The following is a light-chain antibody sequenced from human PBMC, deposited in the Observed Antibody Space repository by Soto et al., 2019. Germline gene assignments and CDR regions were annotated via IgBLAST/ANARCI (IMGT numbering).Light chain of an antibody. Sequence: DIQMTQSPSSLSASVGDRVTITCRASQTITSDLNWYQQRPGKAPKLLIYAASNLQSGVPSRFSGSGSGADFTLTISCLQSEDFATYYCQQYYSYPPTFGQGTKVDIK. CDR1: QTITSD. V-gene: IGKV1-39*01. CDR2: AAS. CDR3: QQYYSYPPT. J-gene: IGKJ1*01.